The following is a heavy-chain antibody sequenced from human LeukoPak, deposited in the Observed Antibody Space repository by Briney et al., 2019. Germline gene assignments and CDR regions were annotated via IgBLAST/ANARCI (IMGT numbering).Heavy chain of an antibody. Sequence: PSETLSLTCAVYGGSFSGYYWSWIRQPPGKGLEWIGEINHSGSTNYNPSLKSRVTISLDTSDNQFSLNLTSVTVADTAVYYCARGAGSGPDYWGQGTLVTVSS. CDR3: ARGAGSGPDY. D-gene: IGHD3-10*01. CDR1: GGSFSGYY. CDR2: INHSGST. V-gene: IGHV4-34*01. J-gene: IGHJ4*02.